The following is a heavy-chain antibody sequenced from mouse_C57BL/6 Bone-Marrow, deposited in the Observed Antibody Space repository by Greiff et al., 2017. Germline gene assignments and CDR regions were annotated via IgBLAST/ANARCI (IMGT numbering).Heavy chain of an antibody. CDR3: TTGVTTTGGAFMDY. CDR1: GFNIKDDY. V-gene: IGHV14-4*01. Sequence: VQLKESGAELVRPGASVKLSCTASGFNIKDDYMHWVKQRPEQGLEWIGWIDPENGDTEYASKFQGKATITADTSSNTAYLQLSSLTSEDTAVYYWTTGVTTTGGAFMDYWGQGTSVTVSS. J-gene: IGHJ4*01. CDR2: IDPENGDT. D-gene: IGHD2-2*01.